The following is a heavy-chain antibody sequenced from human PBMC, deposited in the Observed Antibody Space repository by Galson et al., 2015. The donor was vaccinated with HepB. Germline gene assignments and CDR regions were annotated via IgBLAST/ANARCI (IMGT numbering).Heavy chain of an antibody. D-gene: IGHD3-22*01. Sequence: SLRLSCAASGFSFSSYAMSWVRQAPGKGLEFVSTISGSGLSTYQADSVGGRFTISRDNSKNTLYLQMNSLRAEDTAVYYCAEEGSQYLLPYYDYWGQGTLVTVSS. V-gene: IGHV3-23*01. CDR3: AEEGSQYLLPYYDY. J-gene: IGHJ4*02. CDR2: ISGSGLST. CDR1: GFSFSSYA.